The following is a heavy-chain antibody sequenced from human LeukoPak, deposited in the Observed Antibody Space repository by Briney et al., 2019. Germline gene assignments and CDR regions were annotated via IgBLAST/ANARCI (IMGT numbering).Heavy chain of an antibody. J-gene: IGHJ3*02. Sequence: SETLSLTSADSRESPSGTYWSSIRQPPGKGLEWIGEINHSGSTNYNPSLKSRVTISVDTSKNQCSLKVSSVTAANTALYYCARAFADTFDMWGQGTMVTVSS. V-gene: IGHV4-34*01. CDR2: INHSGST. CDR3: ARAFADTFDM. CDR1: RESPSGTY.